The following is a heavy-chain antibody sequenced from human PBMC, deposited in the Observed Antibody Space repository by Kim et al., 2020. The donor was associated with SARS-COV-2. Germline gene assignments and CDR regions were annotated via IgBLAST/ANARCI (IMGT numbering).Heavy chain of an antibody. J-gene: IGHJ6*02. CDR2: T. V-gene: IGHV3-72*01. D-gene: IGHD6-25*01. CDR3: ARDTAAAMDV. Sequence: TAYAPSGKGRFTVSRDDSRNSLYLQMNSRKAEDTAVYYCARDTAAAMDVWGRGTTVTVSS.